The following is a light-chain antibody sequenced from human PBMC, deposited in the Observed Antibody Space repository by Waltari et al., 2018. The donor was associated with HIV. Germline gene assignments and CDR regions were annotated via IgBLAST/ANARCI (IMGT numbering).Light chain of an antibody. CDR1: SRDVGGYNS. Sequence: SALTQPAPVSGSPGQSITIPCPGTSRDVGGYNSVSWSQQHPGKAPNLMIYDVSKRPSGVSNRCAGSKSGNTASLTISGLQAEDEADYYCSSYTSSSTQVFGGGTKLTVL. J-gene: IGLJ2*01. CDR2: DVS. V-gene: IGLV2-14*03. CDR3: SSYTSSSTQV.